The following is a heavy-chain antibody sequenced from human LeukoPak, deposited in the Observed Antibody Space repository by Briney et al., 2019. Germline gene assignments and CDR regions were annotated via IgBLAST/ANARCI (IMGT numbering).Heavy chain of an antibody. CDR1: GVSFSGYY. J-gene: IGHJ6*02. D-gene: IGHD2-21*02. Sequence: SETLSLTCVVYGVSFSGYYWSWIRQPPGKGLEWIGEINHSGSTNYNPSLKSRVTISVDTSRNQFSLKLSSVTAADTAVYYCARAGTAKYYYYGMDVWGQGTTVTVSS. CDR2: INHSGST. CDR3: ARAGTAKYYYYGMDV. V-gene: IGHV4-34*01.